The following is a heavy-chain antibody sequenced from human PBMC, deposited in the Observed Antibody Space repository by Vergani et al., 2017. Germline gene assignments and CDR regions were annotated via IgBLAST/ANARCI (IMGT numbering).Heavy chain of an antibody. CDR2: ISWNRGKI. CDR3: VKDTGIQLWQHFES. Sequence: VQSGGGAVQPGGSLRLSCEASGFNFRSFGMHWVRQSPGKGLEWVSGISWNRGKIAYADSVKGRFTISRDTAKKSLYLQMNNLRPEDTAFYYCVKDTGIQLWQHFESWGQGILVTVSS. J-gene: IGHJ4*02. CDR1: GFNFRSFG. D-gene: IGHD3-16*01. V-gene: IGHV3-9*01.